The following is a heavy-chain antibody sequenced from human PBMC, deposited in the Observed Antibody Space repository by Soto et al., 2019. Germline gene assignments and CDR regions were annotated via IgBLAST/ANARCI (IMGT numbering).Heavy chain of an antibody. CDR1: GFTFSSYW. D-gene: IGHD4-17*01. CDR3: VRSRYGGCFDF. V-gene: IGHV3-7*04. J-gene: IGHJ4*02. Sequence: GGSLRLSCAAFGFTFSSYWMTWVRQAPGKGLEWVANIKQDGSDKYYVDSVKGRFTISRDNAKDSLHLQINSLRAEDTAVYYCVRSRYGGCFDFWGKGTLVTVSS. CDR2: IKQDGSDK.